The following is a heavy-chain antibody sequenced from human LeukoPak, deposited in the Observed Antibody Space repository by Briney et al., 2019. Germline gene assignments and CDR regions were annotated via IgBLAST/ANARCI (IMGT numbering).Heavy chain of an antibody. D-gene: IGHD6-13*01. CDR3: ARDQRQYSSSWYWSFDY. Sequence: GGSPRLSCAASGFTFSSYGMHWVRQAPGKGLEWVAVIWYDGSNKYYADSVKGRFTISRDNSKNTLYLQMNSLRAEDTAVYYCARDQRQYSSSWYWSFDYWGQGTLVTVSS. CDR2: IWYDGSNK. V-gene: IGHV3-33*01. J-gene: IGHJ4*02. CDR1: GFTFSSYG.